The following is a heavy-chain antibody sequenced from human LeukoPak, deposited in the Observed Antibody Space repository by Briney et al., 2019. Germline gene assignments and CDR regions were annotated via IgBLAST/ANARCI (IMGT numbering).Heavy chain of an antibody. CDR1: GGSISSYY. D-gene: IGHD2-8*01. Sequence: SETLSLTCTVSGGSISSYYWSWIRQTPGKGLEWIGYVHYSGSTSYNPSLKSRVTISLDTSKNQFSLKLSSVTAADTAVYYCARDVRYRTNFYCMDVWGKATAVTVSS. CDR3: ARDVRYRTNFYCMDV. J-gene: IGHJ6*03. CDR2: VHYSGST. V-gene: IGHV4-59*01.